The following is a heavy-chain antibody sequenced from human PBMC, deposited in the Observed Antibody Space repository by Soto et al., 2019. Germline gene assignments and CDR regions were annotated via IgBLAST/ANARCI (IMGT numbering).Heavy chain of an antibody. J-gene: IGHJ4*01. CDR1: GVSISSGNW. CDR2: INHGGST. Sequence: VQLQESGPGLVKPSGTLSLTCTVSGVSISSGNWWSWVRQSPGKGLEWIAEINHGGSTYHNPSLKSRVIISLDKSRNQFFLRLSSVTAADTAIYFCASHRGSTSGQYDDWGRGTHVTVSS. V-gene: IGHV4-4*02. CDR3: ASHRGSTSGQYDD. D-gene: IGHD1-1*01.